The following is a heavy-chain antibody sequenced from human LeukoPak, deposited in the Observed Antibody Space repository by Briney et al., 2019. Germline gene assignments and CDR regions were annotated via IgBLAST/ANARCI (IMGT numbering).Heavy chain of an antibody. D-gene: IGHD3-10*01. Sequence: GGSLRLSCAASGFTFSIYAKSWVRQAPGKGLEWVSAISGSGGTTYYADSVKGRFTISRDNSKNTLYLQMNSLRAEDTAVYYCAKDPGRFADYYYYYMDVWGKGTTVTVSS. J-gene: IGHJ6*03. CDR2: ISGSGGTT. V-gene: IGHV3-23*01. CDR1: GFTFSIYA. CDR3: AKDPGRFADYYYYYMDV.